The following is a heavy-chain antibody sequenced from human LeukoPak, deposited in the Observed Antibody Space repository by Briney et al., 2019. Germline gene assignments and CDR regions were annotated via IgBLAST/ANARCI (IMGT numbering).Heavy chain of an antibody. J-gene: IGHJ4*02. D-gene: IGHD3-9*01. CDR1: GGSIVTSRYY. CDR2: VHFSGST. CDR3: ARLSDWLQALDY. V-gene: IGHV4-39*01. Sequence: SETLSLTCTVSGGSIVTSRYYWGWVRQPPGKGLEWIGDVHFSGSTYYNPSLRSRVSISVDTSKNQFSLKLSSVTAADTAVYYCARLSDWLQALDYWGQGTLVTDSS.